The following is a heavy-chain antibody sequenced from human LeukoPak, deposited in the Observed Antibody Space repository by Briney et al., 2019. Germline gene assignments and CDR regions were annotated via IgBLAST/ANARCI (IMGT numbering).Heavy chain of an antibody. J-gene: IGHJ6*03. CDR2: ISSSSSYI. D-gene: IGHD3-3*01. Sequence: PGGSLRLSCAASGFTFSSYSMNWVRQAPGKGLEWVSSISSSSSYIYYADSVKGRFTISRDNVKNSLYLQMNSLRAEDTAVYYCARVAYDFWSGYYKGDPMDVWGKGTTVTVSS. CDR1: GFTFSSYS. CDR3: ARVAYDFWSGYYKGDPMDV. V-gene: IGHV3-21*01.